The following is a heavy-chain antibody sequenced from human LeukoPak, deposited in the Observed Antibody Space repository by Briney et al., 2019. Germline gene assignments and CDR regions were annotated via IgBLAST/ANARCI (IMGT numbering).Heavy chain of an antibody. CDR3: ARVGGVIVPRPFEY. CDR2: IKRDGSEK. Sequence: GGSLRLSCAASGFTFSSYWMSWVRQAPEKGLEWVANIKRDGSEKFYVDSVKGRFTISRDNTKNSLYLQMNSLRAEDTAVYYCARVGGVIVPRPFEYWGQGTLVTVSS. CDR1: GFTFSSYW. D-gene: IGHD3-16*02. V-gene: IGHV3-7*04. J-gene: IGHJ4*02.